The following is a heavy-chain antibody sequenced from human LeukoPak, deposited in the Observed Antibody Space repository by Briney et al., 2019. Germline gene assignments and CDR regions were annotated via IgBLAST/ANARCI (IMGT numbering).Heavy chain of an antibody. CDR2: ISYDGSNK. V-gene: IGHV3-30-3*01. CDR3: ARGHRVVVALFYFDY. D-gene: IGHD2-15*01. Sequence: TGGSLRLSCAASGFTFSSYAMHWVRQAPGKGLEWVAVISYDGSNKYYADSVKGRFTISRDNSKNTLYLQMNSLRAEDTAVYYCARGHRVVVALFYFDYWGQGTLVTVSS. CDR1: GFTFSSYA. J-gene: IGHJ4*02.